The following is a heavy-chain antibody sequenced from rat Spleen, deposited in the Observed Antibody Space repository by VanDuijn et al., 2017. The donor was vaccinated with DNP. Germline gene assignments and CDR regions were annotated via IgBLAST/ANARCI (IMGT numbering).Heavy chain of an antibody. CDR3: TSNPHIRTAAPFDY. D-gene: IGHD3-8*01. V-gene: IGHV4-2*01. CDR2: INKDSSII. Sequence: EVKLVESGGGLVQPGRSLKLSCAASGFNFNDYWMGWVRQAPGKGLEWIGEINKDSSIINYPPSLKDKFTISRDNAKSTLYLQVNSLRSEDTATYYCTSNPHIRTAAPFDYWGQGVMVTVSS. CDR1: GFNFNDYW. J-gene: IGHJ2*01.